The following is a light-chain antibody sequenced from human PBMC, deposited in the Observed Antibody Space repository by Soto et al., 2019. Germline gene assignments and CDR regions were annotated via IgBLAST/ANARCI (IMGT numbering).Light chain of an antibody. CDR1: SSDVDDYNY. V-gene: IGLV2-14*03. Sequence: QSALTQPASVSGSPGQSITISCTGTSSDVDDYNYVSWYQQHPGKAPKLIISDVSSRPSGISNRFSGSKSGNTASLSISGLVAEDEADYYCSSYPSTNAVVLLGGGTKLPVL. CDR3: SSYPSTNAVVL. J-gene: IGLJ2*01. CDR2: DVS.